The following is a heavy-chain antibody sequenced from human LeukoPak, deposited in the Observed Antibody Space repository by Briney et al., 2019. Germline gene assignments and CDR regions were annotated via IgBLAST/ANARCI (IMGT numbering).Heavy chain of an antibody. Sequence: GGSLRLSCAASGFTFSTYGMSWVRQAPGKGLEWVSGISGGGGSRFYTDSVKGRFTISRDNSKNTLYLQMNSLRADDTAVYYCARDTLGEGEDANYAVYYFDYWGQGTVVTVSS. J-gene: IGHJ4*02. CDR3: ARDTLGEGEDANYAVYYFDY. V-gene: IGHV3-23*01. CDR2: ISGGGGSR. D-gene: IGHD4/OR15-4a*01. CDR1: GFTFSTYG.